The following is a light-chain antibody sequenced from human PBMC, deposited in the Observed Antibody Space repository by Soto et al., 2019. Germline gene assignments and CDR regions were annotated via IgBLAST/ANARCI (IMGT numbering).Light chain of an antibody. J-gene: IGKJ1*01. CDR3: QPSNSYWWT. Sequence: DIQMTQSPSTLSASVGDRVTITCRASQSISSWLAWYQQKPGKAPKLLIYDASSLESGVPSRFSGSGSGTEFTLTISSLQPDDFATYYCQPSNSYWWTFGQGTKVEIK. CDR1: QSISSW. CDR2: DAS. V-gene: IGKV1-5*01.